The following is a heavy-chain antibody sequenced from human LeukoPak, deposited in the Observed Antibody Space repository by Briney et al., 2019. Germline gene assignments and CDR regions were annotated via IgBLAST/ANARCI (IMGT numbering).Heavy chain of an antibody. Sequence: ASVKVSCKASGYTFTGYYMHWVRQAPGQGLEWTGWINPNSGGTNYAQKFQGRVTMTRDTSISTAYMELSRLRSDDTAVYYCARTGCSSTSCYTASDYWGQGTLVTVSS. CDR3: ARTGCSSTSCYTASDY. CDR1: GYTFTGYY. V-gene: IGHV1-2*02. CDR2: INPNSGGT. D-gene: IGHD2-2*02. J-gene: IGHJ4*02.